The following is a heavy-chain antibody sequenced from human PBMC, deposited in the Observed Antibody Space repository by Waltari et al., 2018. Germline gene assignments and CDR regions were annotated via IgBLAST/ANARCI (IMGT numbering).Heavy chain of an antibody. CDR3: ARVARKTYSSPVPGRDYYYGMDV. J-gene: IGHJ6*02. V-gene: IGHV3-74*01. CDR2: INSDGSDT. CDR1: GLNFSRYW. Sequence: EEQLVESGGGLIQPGTSLRVSSAVSGLNFSRYWQNWVRQAPAKGLLWVARINSDGSDTSYADSVKGRFTISRDNARNTVYLQMKSLRAEDTAVYYCARVARKTYSSPVPGRDYYYGMDVWGLGTTVTVSS. D-gene: IGHD3-22*01.